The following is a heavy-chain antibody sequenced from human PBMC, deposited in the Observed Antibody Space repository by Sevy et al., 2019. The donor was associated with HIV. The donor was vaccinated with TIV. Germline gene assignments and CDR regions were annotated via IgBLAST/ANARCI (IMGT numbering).Heavy chain of an antibody. J-gene: IGHJ4*02. CDR2: IKSDGGTA. Sequence: GESLKISCAASGFTFSSYAMSWVRQAPGKGLEWVGRIKSDGGTADYASHLKGRFTISRDASENMLYLQMHSLKSEDTAVYYCTTYYDSTGYYLYLDFDYWGQGTQVTVSS. CDR3: TTYYDSTGYYLYLDFDY. D-gene: IGHD3-22*01. CDR1: GFTFSSYA. V-gene: IGHV3-15*01.